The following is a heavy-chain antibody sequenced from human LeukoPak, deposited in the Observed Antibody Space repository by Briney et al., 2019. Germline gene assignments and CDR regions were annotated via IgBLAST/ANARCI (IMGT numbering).Heavy chain of an antibody. J-gene: IGHJ4*02. Sequence: PSETLSLTCTVSGGSVSSGSYYWSWIRQPPGKGLEWIGYIYYSGSTNYNPFLKSRVTISVDTSKNQFSLKLSSVTAADTAVYYCARGAYYFDYWGPGTLVTVSS. CDR1: GGSVSSGSYY. CDR2: IYYSGST. CDR3: ARGAYYFDY. V-gene: IGHV4-61*01.